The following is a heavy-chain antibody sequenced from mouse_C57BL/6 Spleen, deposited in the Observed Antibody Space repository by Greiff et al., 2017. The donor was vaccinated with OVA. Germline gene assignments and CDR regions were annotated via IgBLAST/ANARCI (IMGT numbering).Heavy chain of an antibody. Sequence: VMLVESGPGLVQPSQSLSITCTVSGFSLTSYGVHWVRQPPGKGLEWLGVIWSGGSTDYNAAFISRLSISKDNSKSQVFFKMNSLQADDTAIYYCASHAMDYWGQGTSVTVSS. V-gene: IGHV2-4*01. CDR1: GFSLTSYG. CDR2: IWSGGST. J-gene: IGHJ4*01. CDR3: ASHAMDY.